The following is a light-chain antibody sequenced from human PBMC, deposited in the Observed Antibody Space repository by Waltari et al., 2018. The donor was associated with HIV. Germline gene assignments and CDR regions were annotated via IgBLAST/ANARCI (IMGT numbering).Light chain of an antibody. CDR2: GAS. CDR1: QGISSH. Sequence: DIQLTQSPSFLSASVGDRVTITCRASQGISSHLAWYQQKPGKAPILLIYGASTLESGVPSRFSGSRSGTQFTLTISSLQPEDFATYYCQQFNSYPFTFGGGTKVEIK. V-gene: IGKV1-9*01. CDR3: QQFNSYPFT. J-gene: IGKJ4*01.